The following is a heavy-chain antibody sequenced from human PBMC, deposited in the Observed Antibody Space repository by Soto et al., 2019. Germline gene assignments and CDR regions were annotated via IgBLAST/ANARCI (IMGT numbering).Heavy chain of an antibody. CDR1: GGTFSSYT. D-gene: IGHD1-26*01. CDR2: IIPILGIA. V-gene: IGHV1-69*02. J-gene: IGHJ6*02. Sequence: QVQLVQSGAEVKKPGSSVKVSCKASGGTFSSYTISWVRQAPGQGLEWMGRIIPILGIANYAQKFQGRVTITADKSTSTAYMELSSLRSEDTAVYYCARVDIVGATGGDVWGQGTTVTVSS. CDR3: ARVDIVGATGGDV.